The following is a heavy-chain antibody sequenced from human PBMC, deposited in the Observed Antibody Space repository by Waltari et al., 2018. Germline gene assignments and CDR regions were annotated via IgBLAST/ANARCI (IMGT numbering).Heavy chain of an antibody. Sequence: QVQLVQSGAEVKKPGSSVKVSCKASGGTFSSYAISWVRQAPGQGLGWMGGVIPIFGTANYAQEFQGRVTIAADESTSTADMELSSLRSEDTAVYYCARDRYYDFWSGYYSEGPLDYWGQGTLVTVSS. V-gene: IGHV1-69*01. CDR2: VIPIFGTA. CDR3: ARDRYYDFWSGYYSEGPLDY. J-gene: IGHJ4*02. CDR1: GGTFSSYA. D-gene: IGHD3-3*01.